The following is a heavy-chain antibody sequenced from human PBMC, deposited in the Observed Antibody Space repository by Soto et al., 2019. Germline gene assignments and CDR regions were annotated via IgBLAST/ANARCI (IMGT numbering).Heavy chain of an antibody. CDR2: ITGSGDSA. CDR3: AKGRGTNYYYHMDV. V-gene: IGHV3-23*01. J-gene: IGHJ6*03. CDR1: GFTFNNYA. Sequence: EVQLLESGGGLVQPGGSLRLSCAASGFTFNNYAISWVRQAPGKGLEWVSTITGSGDSAYYADSVKGRFIISRDNSKNTLYMQMHSLGAEDSAIYCCAKGRGTNYYYHMDVWGGGTTVTVSS. D-gene: IGHD1-26*01.